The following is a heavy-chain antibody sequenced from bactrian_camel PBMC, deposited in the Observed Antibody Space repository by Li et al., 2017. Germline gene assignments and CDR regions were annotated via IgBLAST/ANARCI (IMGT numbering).Heavy chain of an antibody. D-gene: IGHD3*01. V-gene: IGHV3S31*01. CDR2: IFFGGDQS. J-gene: IGHJ4*01. CDR1: SDMKLSY. Sequence: DVQLVESGGGSVQAGASLRLSCVISSDMKLSYMAWFRQTPETEREGVAAIFFGGDQSAYADSAKGRFTISRDNAKDTLYLQMNSLKIEDTAVYYCALGSSRQATMTARGKGTQVTVS.